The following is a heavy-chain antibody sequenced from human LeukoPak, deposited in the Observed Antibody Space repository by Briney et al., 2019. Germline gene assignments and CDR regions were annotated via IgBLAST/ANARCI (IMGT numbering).Heavy chain of an antibody. CDR2: IYYSGST. CDR1: GGSISSSSYY. Sequence: PSETLSLTCTVSGGSISSSSYYWGWIRQPPGKGLEWIGSIYYSGSTYYNPSLKSRVTISVDTSKNQFSLKLYSVTAADTAVYYCARTTEGGYSYGYFYYYYMDVWGKGTTVTISS. V-gene: IGHV4-39*07. CDR3: ARTTEGGYSYGYFYYYYMDV. D-gene: IGHD5-18*01. J-gene: IGHJ6*03.